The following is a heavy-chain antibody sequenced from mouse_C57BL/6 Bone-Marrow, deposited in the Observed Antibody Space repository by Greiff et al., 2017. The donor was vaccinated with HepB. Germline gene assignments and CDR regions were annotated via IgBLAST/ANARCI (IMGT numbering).Heavy chain of an antibody. CDR3: ARSYYGYDWFAY. Sequence: EVQLVESGGGLVKPGGSLKLSCAASGFTFSSYAMSWVRQTPEKRLEWVATISDGGSYTYYPDNVKGRFTISRDNAKNNLYLQMSHLKSEDTAMYYCARSYYGYDWFAYWGQGTLVTVSA. D-gene: IGHD2-2*01. J-gene: IGHJ3*01. CDR1: GFTFSSYA. V-gene: IGHV5-4*01. CDR2: ISDGGSYT.